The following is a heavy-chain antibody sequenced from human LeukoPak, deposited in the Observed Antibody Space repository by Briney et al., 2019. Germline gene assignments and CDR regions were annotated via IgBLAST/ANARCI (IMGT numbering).Heavy chain of an antibody. CDR3: ARSGREATEIDY. V-gene: IGHV3-21*06. CDR1: GGSVSSGSYY. J-gene: IGHJ4*02. CDR2: INGRGTYI. D-gene: IGHD1-1*01. Sequence: ETLSLTCTVSGGSVSSGSYYWSWVRQAPGKGLEWLSYINGRGTYIDYAESLKGRITISRDNAQNSLYLQMNSLRVEDTAVYYCARSGREATEIDYWGQGTLVTVSS.